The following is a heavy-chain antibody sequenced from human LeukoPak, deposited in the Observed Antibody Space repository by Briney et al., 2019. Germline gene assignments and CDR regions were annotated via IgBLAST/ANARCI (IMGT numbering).Heavy chain of an antibody. D-gene: IGHD4-17*01. CDR2: ISGSGGST. Sequence: ETLSLTCTVSGGSISSYYWSWVRQAPGKGLEWVSAISGSGGSTYYADSVKGRFTISRDNSKNTLYLQMNSLRAEDTAVYYCAKDFPQSFYGDYALYYFDYWGQGTLVTVSS. CDR1: GGSISSYY. CDR3: AKDFPQSFYGDYALYYFDY. V-gene: IGHV3-23*01. J-gene: IGHJ4*02.